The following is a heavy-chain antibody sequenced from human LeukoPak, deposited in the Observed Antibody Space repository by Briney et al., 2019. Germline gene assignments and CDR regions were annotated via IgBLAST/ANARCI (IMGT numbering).Heavy chain of an antibody. J-gene: IGHJ4*02. CDR1: GFTFSSYA. Sequence: PGGSLRLSCAASGFTFSSYAMSWVRQAPGNGLEWVSAIGGSDGKTYYADSVKGRFTISRDNSKNTLYLQMNSLRAEDTALYYCAKEAHYPHMGTYLVTIDSWGQGTQVTVSS. D-gene: IGHD3-9*01. V-gene: IGHV3-23*01. CDR3: AKEAHYPHMGTYLVTIDS. CDR2: IGGSDGKT.